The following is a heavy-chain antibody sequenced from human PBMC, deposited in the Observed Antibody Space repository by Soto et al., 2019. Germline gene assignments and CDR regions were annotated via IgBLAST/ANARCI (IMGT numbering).Heavy chain of an antibody. CDR2: IYHSGST. CDR3: ARFGGGING. Sequence: QVQLQESGPGLVKPSGTLSLTCAVSGGSISGINWWYWVRQPPGKGLEWIGEIYHSGSTHYNPSLTSRVTMSVDNSKNQFSLTLNSVTAADTAVYYCARFGGGINGWGQGTTVTVSS. D-gene: IGHD3-10*01. CDR1: GGSISGINW. J-gene: IGHJ6*02. V-gene: IGHV4-4*02.